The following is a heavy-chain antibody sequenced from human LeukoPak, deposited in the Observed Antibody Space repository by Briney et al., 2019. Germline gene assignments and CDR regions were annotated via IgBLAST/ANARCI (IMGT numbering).Heavy chain of an antibody. CDR1: GGSFSGYY. D-gene: IGHD6-6*01. CDR3: AREISPADSSSAFDS. J-gene: IGHJ4*02. Sequence: SETLSLTCAVYGGSFSGYYWSWIRQPPGKGLEWIGEINHSGSTNYNPSLKSRVTISVDTSKNQFSLKLNSVTAADTAVYYCAREISPADSSSAFDSWGQGTLVTVSS. V-gene: IGHV4-34*01. CDR2: INHSGST.